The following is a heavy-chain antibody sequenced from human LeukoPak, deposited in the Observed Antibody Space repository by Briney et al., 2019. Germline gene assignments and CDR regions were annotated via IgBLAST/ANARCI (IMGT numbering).Heavy chain of an antibody. CDR2: ISGSGGST. CDR3: AKVWGITYYYDSSATKGAFDI. CDR1: GFTFSSYA. V-gene: IGHV3-23*01. J-gene: IGHJ3*02. D-gene: IGHD3-22*01. Sequence: PGGSLRLSCAASGFTFSSYAMSWVRQAPGKGLEWVSAISGSGGSTYYADSVKGRFTTSRDNSKNTLYLQMNSLRAEGTAVYYCAKVWGITYYYDSSATKGAFDIWGQGTMVTVSS.